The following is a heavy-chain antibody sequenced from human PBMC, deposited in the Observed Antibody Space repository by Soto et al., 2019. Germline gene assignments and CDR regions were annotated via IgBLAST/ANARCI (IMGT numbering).Heavy chain of an antibody. J-gene: IGHJ4*02. D-gene: IGHD6-19*01. CDR2: INAGNGNT. CDR3: ALTSGWNPDLDF. Sequence: ASVKVSCKASGYTFTSYAMHWVRQAPGQRLEWMGWINAGNGNTKYSQKFQGRVAMTRDTSTSTVYMELSGLRSEDTAMYYCALTSGWNPDLDFWGQGTVVTVSS. V-gene: IGHV1-3*01. CDR1: GYTFTSYA.